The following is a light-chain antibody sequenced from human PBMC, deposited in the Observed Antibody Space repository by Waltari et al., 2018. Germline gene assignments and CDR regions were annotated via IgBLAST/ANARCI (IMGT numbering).Light chain of an antibody. CDR2: DAS. J-gene: IGKJ3*01. Sequence: DIVLSQSPATLSLSPGERAPLSCTASRSVIRYLAWYQQKPGHAPRLLIYDASNRATGIPVRFSGSGSGTDFTLTISSLGPEDFAVYYCLQHSNWPRFTFGPGTKVDIK. V-gene: IGKV3-11*01. CDR3: LQHSNWPRFT. CDR1: RSVIRY.